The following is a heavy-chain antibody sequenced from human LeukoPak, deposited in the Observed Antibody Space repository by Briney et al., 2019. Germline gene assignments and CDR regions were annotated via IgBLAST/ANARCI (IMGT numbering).Heavy chain of an antibody. D-gene: IGHD6-13*01. V-gene: IGHV1-69*05. J-gene: IGHJ6*03. Sequence: SVKVSCKASGGTFSSYAISWVRQAPGQGLEWMGGIIPIFGTANYAQKFQGRVTITTDESTSTAYMGLSSLRSEDTAVYYCARDSGIAAAQSGGYMDVWGKGTTVTVSS. CDR3: ARDSGIAAAQSGGYMDV. CDR1: GGTFSSYA. CDR2: IIPIFGTA.